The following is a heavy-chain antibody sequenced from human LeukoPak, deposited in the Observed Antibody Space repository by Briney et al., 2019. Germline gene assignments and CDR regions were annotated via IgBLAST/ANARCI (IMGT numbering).Heavy chain of an antibody. CDR2: MKQDGSEI. D-gene: IGHD4-17*01. J-gene: IGHJ6*02. V-gene: IGHV3-7*01. CDR1: GFTFSNYW. CDR3: ARDRGTVTFYYNGMDV. Sequence: GGSLRLSCVGSGFTFSNYWMSWVRQAPGKGLEWVANMKQDGSEIHYVDSVKGRFTISRDNAKNSLYLQMNSLRAEDTAVYYCARDRGTVTFYYNGMDVWGQGTTVTVSS.